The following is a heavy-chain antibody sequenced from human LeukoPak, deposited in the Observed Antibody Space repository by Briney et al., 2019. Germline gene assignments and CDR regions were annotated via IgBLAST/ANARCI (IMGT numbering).Heavy chain of an antibody. CDR3: ARDPRITTFGVVIKGNAFDI. Sequence: GRSLRLSCAASGFTFSSYGMHWVRQAPGKGLEWVAVIWYDGSNKYYADSVKGRFTISRDNSKNTLYLQMNSLRAEDTAVYYCARDPRITTFGVVIKGNAFDIWGQGTMVTVSS. J-gene: IGHJ3*02. CDR2: IWYDGSNK. D-gene: IGHD3-3*01. CDR1: GFTFSSYG. V-gene: IGHV3-33*01.